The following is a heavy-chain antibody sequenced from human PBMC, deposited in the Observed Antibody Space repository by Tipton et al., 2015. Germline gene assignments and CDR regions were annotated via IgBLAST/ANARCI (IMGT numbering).Heavy chain of an antibody. CDR2: ISHSGNT. D-gene: IGHD4-23*01. CDR3: ARALFYGGNTDWYFDL. Sequence: TLSLTCAVSAYSISSDYYWGWIRQPPGKGLEWIGSISHSGNTYYNPSLKSRVTLSLDTSENQFSLKLSSLTAADTAVYYCARALFYGGNTDWYFDLWGRGTLVTVSS. V-gene: IGHV4-38-2*01. CDR1: AYSISSDYY. J-gene: IGHJ2*01.